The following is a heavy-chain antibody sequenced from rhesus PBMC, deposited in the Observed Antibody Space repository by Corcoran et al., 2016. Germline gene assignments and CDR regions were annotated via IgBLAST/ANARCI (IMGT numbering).Heavy chain of an antibody. D-gene: IGHD4-29*01. V-gene: IGHV3-110*01. CDR2: ISGSRSTK. CDR3: AREHDYGSSYVFDY. J-gene: IGHJ4*01. CDR1: GFTFSDHY. Sequence: EVQLLESGGGLVQPGGSLRLSCVASGFTFSDHYMDWVRQAPGKGLEWVSSISGSRSTKLYPDSVKGRFTISRDNAKNTVYLQMNSLRAEDTAVYYCAREHDYGSSYVFDYWGQGVLVTVSS.